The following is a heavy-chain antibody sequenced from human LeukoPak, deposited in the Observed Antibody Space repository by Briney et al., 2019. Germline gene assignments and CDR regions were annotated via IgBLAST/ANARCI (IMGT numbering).Heavy chain of an antibody. J-gene: IGHJ5*02. D-gene: IGHD4-17*01. V-gene: IGHV4-61*02. CDR3: ARGHDYGDYWFDP. Sequence: SQTLSLTCTLSSRPITICTFYWNWVRQPAGKGLEWIWRIYTCGKSNYHPSLEGRVTMSVDTTKNQFSLKLNFVTAADTAVYYCARGHDYGDYWFDPWGQGTLVTVSS. CDR1: SRPITICTFY. CDR2: IYTCGKS.